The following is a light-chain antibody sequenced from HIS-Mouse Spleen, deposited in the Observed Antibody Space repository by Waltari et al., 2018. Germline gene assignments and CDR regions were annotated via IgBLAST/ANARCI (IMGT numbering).Light chain of an antibody. J-gene: IGKJ2*01. CDR1: QGIRSA. CDR2: DAS. CDR3: QQFNSYPYT. Sequence: AIQLTQSPSYLSASVGDRVTITCRASQGIRSALAWYQQKPGKAPKLLIYDASRLESGVPSRFSGSGSGTDFTLTTSSLQPEDFATYYCQQFNSYPYTFGQGTKLEIK. V-gene: IGKV1-13*02.